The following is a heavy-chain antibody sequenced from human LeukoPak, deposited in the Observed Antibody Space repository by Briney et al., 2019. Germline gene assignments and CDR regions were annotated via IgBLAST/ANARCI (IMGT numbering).Heavy chain of an antibody. CDR3: ATLYSGSFYCFDY. V-gene: IGHV1-24*01. D-gene: IGHD1-26*01. Sequence: ASVKVSCKVSGYTLTELSMHWVRQAPGKGLEWMGGFDTEDGETIYAQKFQGRVTMTEDTSTDTAYMELSSLRSEDTAVYYCATLYSGSFYCFDYWGQGTLVTVSS. J-gene: IGHJ4*02. CDR2: FDTEDGET. CDR1: GYTLTELS.